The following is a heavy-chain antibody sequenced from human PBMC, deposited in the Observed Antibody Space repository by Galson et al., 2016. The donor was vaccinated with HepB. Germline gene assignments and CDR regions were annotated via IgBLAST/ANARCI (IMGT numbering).Heavy chain of an antibody. D-gene: IGHD2-2*01. V-gene: IGHV1-18*01. Sequence: SVKVSCKASGYTFTNYGINWVRQAPGQGLEWMGWISTFQDRTNFAQKFQGRVTMTTDTSTSTAYMELRSLRSDDTAVYYCARGALLSSTSSNWFDPWGQGTPVTVSS. J-gene: IGHJ5*02. CDR3: ARGALLSSTSSNWFDP. CDR1: GYTFTNYG. CDR2: ISTFQDRT.